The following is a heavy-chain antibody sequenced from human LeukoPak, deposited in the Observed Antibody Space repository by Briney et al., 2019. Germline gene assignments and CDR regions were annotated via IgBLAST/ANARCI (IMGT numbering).Heavy chain of an antibody. CDR2: IWYDGSNK. CDR1: GFTFSSYG. D-gene: IGHD5-18*01. V-gene: IGHV3-33*01. J-gene: IGHJ4*02. Sequence: SGGSLRLSCAASGFTFSSYGMHWVRQAPGKGLEWVAVIWYDGSNKYYADSVKGRFTISRDNSKNTLYLQMNSLRAEDTAVYYCARDSGDSYGYFDYWGQGTLVTVSS. CDR3: ARDSGDSYGYFDY.